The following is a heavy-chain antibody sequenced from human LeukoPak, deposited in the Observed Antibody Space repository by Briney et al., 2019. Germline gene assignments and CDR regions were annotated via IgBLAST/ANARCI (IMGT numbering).Heavy chain of an antibody. CDR3: ARGGLEYCSGGRCHGNFDY. CDR1: GFTFSSYW. V-gene: IGHV3-74*01. Sequence: PGGSLRRSCAASGFTFSSYWMHWVRQGPGKGLVWVSRINSDGSSTSYADSVKGRFTISRDNAKNTLYLQMNSLRAEDTAVYYCARGGLEYCSGGRCHGNFDYWGQGTLATVSS. D-gene: IGHD2-15*01. J-gene: IGHJ4*02. CDR2: INSDGSST.